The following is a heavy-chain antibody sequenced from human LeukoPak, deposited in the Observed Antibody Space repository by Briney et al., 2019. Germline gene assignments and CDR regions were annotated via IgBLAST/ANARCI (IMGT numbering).Heavy chain of an antibody. J-gene: IGHJ4*02. CDR3: ARSVNFKWEPPLTPPYY. CDR2: INWNGGST. CDR1: GFTFDDYG. Sequence: GGSLRLSCAASGFTFDDYGMSWVRQAPGEGLEWVSGINWNGGSTGYADSVKGRFTISRDNAKNSLYLQMNSLRAEDTAVYYCARSVNFKWEPPLTPPYYWGQGTLVTVSS. V-gene: IGHV3-20*04. D-gene: IGHD1-26*01.